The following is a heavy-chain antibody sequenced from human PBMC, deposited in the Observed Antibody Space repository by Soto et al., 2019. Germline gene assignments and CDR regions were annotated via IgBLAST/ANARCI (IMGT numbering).Heavy chain of an antibody. CDR1: GGSFTISNW. V-gene: IGHV4-4*02. CDR2: IYNEGNT. D-gene: IGHD4-17*01. Sequence: QVQLQESGPGLVTPSGTLSLTCDVSGGSFTISNWWTWVRQAPWKGLEWIGEIYNEGNTNYNPSLKGRVTMSIDESKNPFSLKLNYVTGADTAMYYCARKGDYGEYFIDCWGIGTLVTVST. CDR3: ARKGDYGEYFIDC. J-gene: IGHJ4*01.